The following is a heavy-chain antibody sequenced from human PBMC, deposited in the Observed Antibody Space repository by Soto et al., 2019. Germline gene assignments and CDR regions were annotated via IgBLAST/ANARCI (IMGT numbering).Heavy chain of an antibody. CDR2: ISGSGDST. CDR3: AKAISDCYAPSDY. D-gene: IGHD3-22*01. J-gene: IGHJ4*02. Sequence: GGSLRLSCAASGFTFSSFAMSWVRQAPGKGLEWVSVISGSGDSTYYADSVRGRFTISRDTSRSTLYLQMNRLRGDDTAIYYCAKAISDCYAPSDYWGQGTQVTVSS. CDR1: GFTFSSFA. V-gene: IGHV3-23*01.